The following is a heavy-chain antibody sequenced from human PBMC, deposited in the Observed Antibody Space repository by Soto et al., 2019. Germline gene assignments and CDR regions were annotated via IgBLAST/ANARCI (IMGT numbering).Heavy chain of an antibody. J-gene: IGHJ4*02. V-gene: IGHV4-4*02. Sequence: QVQLQESGPGLVKPSGTLSLTCAVSGGSISSSNWWSWVRQPPGKGLEWIGEIYHSGSTNYNPSPKRWITQTIDKAQKQFPPKLSSVNRGDTAVYYCARDLAADYYGSGRFDYWGQGTLVTVSS. CDR1: GGSISSSNW. CDR3: ARDLAADYYGSGRFDY. CDR2: IYHSGST. D-gene: IGHD3-10*01.